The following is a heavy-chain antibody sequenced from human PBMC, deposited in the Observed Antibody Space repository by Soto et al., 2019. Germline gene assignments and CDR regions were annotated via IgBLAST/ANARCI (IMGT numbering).Heavy chain of an antibody. J-gene: IGHJ6*02. D-gene: IGHD6-13*01. CDR2: IYYSGST. Sequence: SETLSLTCTVSGGSISSYYWSWIRQPPGKGLEWIGYIYYSGSTNYNPSLKSRVTISVDTSKNQFSLKLSSVTAADTAVYYCARGKSRPYSSSWYGYYYYGMHVWGQGTTVTVSS. CDR3: ARGKSRPYSSSWYGYYYYGMHV. V-gene: IGHV4-59*01. CDR1: GGSISSYY.